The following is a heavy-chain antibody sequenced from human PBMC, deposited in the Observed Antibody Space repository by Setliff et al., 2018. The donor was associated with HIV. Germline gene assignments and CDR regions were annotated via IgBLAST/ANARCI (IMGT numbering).Heavy chain of an antibody. CDR2: IYYSGTT. CDR3: ARLRLYNSALDY. CDR1: GVSMSSHY. Sequence: PSETLSLTCNVSGVSMSSHYWSWIRQAPGQPPNKGLEWIGNIYYSGTTNYNPSLESRFTLSRDISENALYLQIDSLRPEDTAVYYCARLRLYNSALDYWGQGTLVTVSS. J-gene: IGHJ4*02. V-gene: IGHV4-59*11. D-gene: IGHD3-10*01.